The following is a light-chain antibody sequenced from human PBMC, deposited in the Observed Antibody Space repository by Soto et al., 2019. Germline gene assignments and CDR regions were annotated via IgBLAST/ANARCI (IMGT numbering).Light chain of an antibody. J-gene: IGKJ4*01. CDR2: AAA. CDR3: QQSHSTLSVT. V-gene: IGKV1-39*01. CDR1: ENINKY. Sequence: DIQMTQSPSSLSASVGDRVTITCRASENINKYLNWYQHKPGRAPRLLIYAAANLQGGVPSRFSGSGSGTDFTLTISSLQPEVVATYYCQQSHSTLSVTFGGGTKVEI.